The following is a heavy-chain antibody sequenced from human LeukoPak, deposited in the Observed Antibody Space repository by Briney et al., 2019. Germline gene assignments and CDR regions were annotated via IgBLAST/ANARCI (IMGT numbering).Heavy chain of an antibody. CDR1: GFTFSRHW. D-gene: IGHD5-12*01. J-gene: IGHJ3*01. V-gene: IGHV3-7*01. Sequence: GGSLRLSCAASGFTFSRHWMSWVRQTLEKGLEWVAHIGPDENEKYYVDFVKGRFTISRDNAKTSLTLQMNSLRAEDTAVYYCARAVDIVATTPFDLWGQGTMVTVSS. CDR2: IGPDENEK. CDR3: ARAVDIVATTPFDL.